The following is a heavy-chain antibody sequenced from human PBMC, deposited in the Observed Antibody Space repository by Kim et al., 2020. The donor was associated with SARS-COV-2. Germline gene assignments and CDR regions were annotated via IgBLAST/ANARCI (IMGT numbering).Heavy chain of an antibody. D-gene: IGHD1-26*01. CDR2: ISKRTYGGST. J-gene: IGHJ4*01. CDR3: SRVFGHGAATVTWEWGQ. V-gene: IGHV3-49*03. Sequence: GGSLRLSCTASGFDFDDYVMSWFRQAPGKGLEWVGFISKRTYGGSTNYAAAVKGRFTISRDELNSVTYLQMNSLKIEDTGVYYSSRVFGHGAATVTWEWGQWGIAPVVTVSS. CDR1: GFDFDDYV.